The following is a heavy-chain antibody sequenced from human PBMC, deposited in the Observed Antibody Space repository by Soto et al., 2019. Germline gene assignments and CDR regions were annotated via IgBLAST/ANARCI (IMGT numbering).Heavy chain of an antibody. CDR2: IYHSGNT. D-gene: IGHD3-10*01. V-gene: IGHV4-4*02. J-gene: IGHJ5*02. CDR1: GVSISSSNW. CDR3: ARRSIDHYDSGSPNWFDP. Sequence: QVQLQESGPGLVKPSGTLSLTCAVSGVSISSSNWWSWVRQPPGKGLEWIGDIYHSGNTNYNPSLKSRVTISVDKSKNQFSLKLSSVTAADTAIYYCARRSIDHYDSGSPNWFDPWGQGPLVTVSS.